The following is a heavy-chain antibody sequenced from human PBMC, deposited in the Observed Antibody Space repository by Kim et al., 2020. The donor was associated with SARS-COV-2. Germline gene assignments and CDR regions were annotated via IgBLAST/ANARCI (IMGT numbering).Heavy chain of an antibody. J-gene: IGHJ3*02. CDR1: GGSISSSSYY. D-gene: IGHD2-15*01. Sequence: SETLSLTCTVSGGSISSSSYYWGWIRQPPGKGLEWIGSIYYSGSTYYNPSLKSRVTISVDTSKNQFSLKLSSVTAADTAVYYCARRPRIPTYFEGYCSGGSCPPDDAFDIWGQGTMVTVSS. V-gene: IGHV4-39*01. CDR3: ARRPRIPTYFEGYCSGGSCPPDDAFDI. CDR2: IYYSGST.